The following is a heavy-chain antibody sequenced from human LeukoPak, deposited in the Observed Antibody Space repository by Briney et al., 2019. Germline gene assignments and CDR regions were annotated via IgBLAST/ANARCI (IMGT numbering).Heavy chain of an antibody. D-gene: IGHD4-17*01. J-gene: IGHJ4*02. Sequence: ASVKVSCKASGGTFSSYAISWVRRAPGQGLEWMGGIIPIFGTANYAQKFQGRVTITADESTSTAYMELSSLRSEDTAVYYCARGATVTTPLDYWGQGTLVTVSS. CDR1: GGTFSSYA. CDR2: IIPIFGTA. V-gene: IGHV1-69*13. CDR3: ARGATVTTPLDY.